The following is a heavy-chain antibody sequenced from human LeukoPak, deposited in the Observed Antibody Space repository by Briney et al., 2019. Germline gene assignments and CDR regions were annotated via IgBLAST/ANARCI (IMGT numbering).Heavy chain of an antibody. Sequence: SETLSLTCTVSGGSISSGGYYWSWIRQHPGKGLEWIGYIYYSGSNYYSPPLKSRVTISVDTSKNQFSLKLSSVTAADTAVYYCARDDIAAAGIVDYWGQGTLVTVSS. CDR2: IYYSGSN. CDR1: GGSISSGGYY. D-gene: IGHD6-13*01. V-gene: IGHV4-31*03. CDR3: ARDDIAAAGIVDY. J-gene: IGHJ4*02.